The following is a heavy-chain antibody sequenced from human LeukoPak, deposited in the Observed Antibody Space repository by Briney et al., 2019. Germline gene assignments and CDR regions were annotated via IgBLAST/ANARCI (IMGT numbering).Heavy chain of an antibody. CDR2: INTYNGNT. D-gene: IGHD3-22*01. CDR1: GYTFTTYG. J-gene: IGHJ4*02. V-gene: IGHV1-18*01. CDR3: ARIAQDYYDSSGYPHFDY. Sequence: ASVKVSCQASGYTFTTYGITWVRQAPGQGPEWMGWINTYNGNTNYIQRLQGRVTMTTDTSTSTAYMELRSLGSDDTAVYYCARIAQDYYDSSGYPHFDYWGQGTLVTVSS.